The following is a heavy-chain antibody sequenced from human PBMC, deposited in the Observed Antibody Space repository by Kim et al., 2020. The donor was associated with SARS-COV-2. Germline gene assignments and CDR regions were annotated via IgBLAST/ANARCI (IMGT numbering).Heavy chain of an antibody. V-gene: IGHV5-51*01. CDR3: ARHMSIFTDPRGYYYAMDV. Sequence: GESLKISCKGSGYTFTTYWIGWVRQMPGKGLEWLGIIYPGDSDTRYSPSLQGRVTISADKPINTAFLQWSSLKASDTARYYCARHMSIFTDPRGYYYAMDVWGQGTTVTVSS. CDR2: IYPGDSDT. CDR1: GYTFTTYW. J-gene: IGHJ6*02. D-gene: IGHD2-8*02.